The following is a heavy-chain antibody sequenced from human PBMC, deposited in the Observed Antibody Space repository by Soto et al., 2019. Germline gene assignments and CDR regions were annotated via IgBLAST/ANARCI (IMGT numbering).Heavy chain of an antibody. V-gene: IGHV1-18*04. CDR1: GYTFTSYG. D-gene: IGHD3-10*01. CDR2: ISAYNGNT. J-gene: IGHJ5*02. CDR3: ARVLRGVVNCFVL. Sequence: ASVKVSCKASGYTFTSYGISWVRQAPGQGLEWMGWISAYNGNTNYAQKFQGRLTLTTDTSTSTAYMELKSLGYDDTAVYYCARVLRGVVNCFVLWGQGTLVTGSS.